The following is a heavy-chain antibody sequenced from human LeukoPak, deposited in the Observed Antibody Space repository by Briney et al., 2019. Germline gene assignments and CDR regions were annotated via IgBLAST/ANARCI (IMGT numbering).Heavy chain of an antibody. CDR2: ISAYNGNT. J-gene: IGHJ4*02. V-gene: IGHV1-18*01. CDR1: GYTFTSYG. D-gene: IGHD3-9*01. CDR3: ARFTQSGELRYFDWLLPHFDY. Sequence: ASVKVSCKASGYTFTSYGISWVRQAPGQGLEWMGWISAYNGNTNYAQKLQGRVTMTTDTSTSTAYMELRSLRSDDTAVYYCARFTQSGELRYFDWLLPHFDYWGQGTLVTVSS.